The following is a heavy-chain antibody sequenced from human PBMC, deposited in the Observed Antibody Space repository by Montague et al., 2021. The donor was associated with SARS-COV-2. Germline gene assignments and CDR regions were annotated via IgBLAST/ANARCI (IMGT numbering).Heavy chain of an antibody. J-gene: IGHJ4*02. CDR3: ARNSFRARFLDWSFYFTF. CDR2: INHGGTT. D-gene: IGHD3/OR15-3a*01. CDR1: GGSFTTYC. Sequence: SETLSLTCAVYGGSFTTYCWSWIRQPPGKGLEWIGEINHGGTTNFNPALKSRVTMSVDTSKNQFSLTLTSVTAADTAIYFCARNSFRARFLDWSFYFTFWGQGSVVTVSS. V-gene: IGHV4-34*01.